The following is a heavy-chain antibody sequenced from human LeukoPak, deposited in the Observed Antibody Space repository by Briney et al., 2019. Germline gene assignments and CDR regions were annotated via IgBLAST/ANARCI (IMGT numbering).Heavy chain of an antibody. CDR3: ARTGYSGYDWRFDY. CDR2: IYYSGRT. V-gene: IGHV4-39*07. CDR1: GGSISSSGYY. Sequence: SETLSLTCTVSGGSISSSGYYWGWIRQPPGKGLEWIGSIYYSGRTYYNPSLESRVTVSIDTSKNQFSLKLSSVTAADTAVYYCARTGYSGYDWRFDYWGQGTLVTVSS. D-gene: IGHD5-12*01. J-gene: IGHJ4*02.